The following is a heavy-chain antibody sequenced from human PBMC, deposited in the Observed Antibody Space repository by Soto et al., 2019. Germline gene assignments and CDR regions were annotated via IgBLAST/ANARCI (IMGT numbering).Heavy chain of an antibody. V-gene: IGHV1-46*01. D-gene: IGHD2-15*01. CDR2: GGSA. Sequence: GGSAHSAQSFEGRVTLTRDTSTSTFYMELSSLRSEDTAVYYCAREENCRGGTCYSEYFHHWGQGTLVTDSS. CDR3: AREENCRGGTCYSEYFHH. J-gene: IGHJ1*01.